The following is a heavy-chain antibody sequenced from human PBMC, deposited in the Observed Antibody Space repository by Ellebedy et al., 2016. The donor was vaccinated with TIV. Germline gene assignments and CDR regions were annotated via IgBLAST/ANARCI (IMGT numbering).Heavy chain of an antibody. CDR1: GGTFSSDI. CDR3: ASAHMPTRIFDY. D-gene: IGHD2-15*01. J-gene: IGHJ4*02. CDR2: IIPKVALA. Sequence: AASVKVSCKASGGTFSSDIINWVRQAPGQGLEWMGRIIPKVALAHYAQKFQVRVTISADKATSTVYMELSSLRSEDTAVYYCASAHMPTRIFDYWGQGTLVTVSS. V-gene: IGHV1-69*02.